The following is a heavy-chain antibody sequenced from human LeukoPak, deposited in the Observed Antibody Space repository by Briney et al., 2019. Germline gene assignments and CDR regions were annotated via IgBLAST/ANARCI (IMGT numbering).Heavy chain of an antibody. CDR1: GGSFSGYY. CDR2: INHSGST. Sequence: SETLSLTCAVYGGSFSGYYWSWIRQPPGKGLEWIGEINHSGSTNYNPSLESRVTISVDTSKNQFSLKLSSVTAADTAVYYCARGGVIRTIFGVVSAYMDVWGKGTTVTVSS. D-gene: IGHD3-3*01. J-gene: IGHJ6*03. CDR3: ARGGVIRTIFGVVSAYMDV. V-gene: IGHV4-34*01.